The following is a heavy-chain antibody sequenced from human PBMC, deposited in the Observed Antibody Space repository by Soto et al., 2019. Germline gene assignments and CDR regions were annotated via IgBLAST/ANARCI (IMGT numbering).Heavy chain of an antibody. Sequence: ASVKVSCKASGYTFTSYGISWVRQAPGQGLEWMGWISAYNGNTNYAQKLQGRVTMTTDTSTSTAYMELRSLRSDDTAVYYCVSDRGAYCSSASSYAGDFEPWGKVTRVTVSS. CDR1: GYTFTSYG. D-gene: IGHD2-2*01. CDR2: ISAYNGNT. CDR3: VSDRGAYCSSASSYAGDFEP. V-gene: IGHV1-18*01. J-gene: IGHJ5*02.